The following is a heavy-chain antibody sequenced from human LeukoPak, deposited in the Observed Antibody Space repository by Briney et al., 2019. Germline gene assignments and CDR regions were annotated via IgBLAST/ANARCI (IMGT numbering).Heavy chain of an antibody. CDR2: IYYSGST. J-gene: IGHJ4*02. V-gene: IGHV4-61*05. D-gene: IGHD3-10*01. Sequence: SETLSLTCTVSGVSISSSSYYWGWIRQPPGKGLEWIGYIYYSGSTNYNPSLKSRVTISVDTSKNQFSLKLSSVTAADTAVYYCARGRGSGFGEFPHWGQGTLVTVSS. CDR1: GVSISSSSYY. CDR3: ARGRGSGFGEFPH.